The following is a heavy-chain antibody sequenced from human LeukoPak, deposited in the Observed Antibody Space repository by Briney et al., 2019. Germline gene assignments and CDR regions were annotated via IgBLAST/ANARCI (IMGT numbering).Heavy chain of an antibody. Sequence: GASVKVSCKASGYTFTGYYMHWVRQAPGQGLEWMGWINPNSGGTNYAQKFQGRVTMTRDTSISTAYMELSRLRSDDTAVYYCARDDSGSYLAFDIWGQGTMATVSS. J-gene: IGHJ3*02. CDR3: ARDDSGSYLAFDI. CDR1: GYTFTGYY. V-gene: IGHV1-2*02. D-gene: IGHD1-26*01. CDR2: INPNSGGT.